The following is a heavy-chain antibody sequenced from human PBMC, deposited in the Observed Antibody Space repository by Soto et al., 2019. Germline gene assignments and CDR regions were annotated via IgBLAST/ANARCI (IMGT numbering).Heavy chain of an antibody. CDR2: IYYSGST. J-gene: IGHJ4*02. Sequence: SETLSLTCTVSGGSISSYYWSWIRQPPGKGLEWIGYIYYSGSTNYNPSLKSRVTISVDTSKNQFSLKLSSVTAADTAVYYCARDSSSWYFDYWGQGTLVTVSS. CDR1: GGSISSYY. CDR3: ARDSSSWYFDY. V-gene: IGHV4-59*01. D-gene: IGHD6-13*01.